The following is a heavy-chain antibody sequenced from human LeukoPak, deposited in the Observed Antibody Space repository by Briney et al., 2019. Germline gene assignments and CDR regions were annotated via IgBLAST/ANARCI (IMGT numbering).Heavy chain of an antibody. V-gene: IGHV3-7*01. CDR2: IKQDGSEK. CDR1: GFTFSSYW. D-gene: IGHD2-15*01. CDR3: ARPVVAATTPDTFDI. J-gene: IGHJ3*02. Sequence: GGSLRLSCAASGFTFSSYWMSWVRQAPGKGLERVANIKQDGSEKYYVDSVKGRFTISRDNAKNSLYLQMNSLRAEDTAVYYCARPVVAATTPDTFDIWGQGTMVTVSS.